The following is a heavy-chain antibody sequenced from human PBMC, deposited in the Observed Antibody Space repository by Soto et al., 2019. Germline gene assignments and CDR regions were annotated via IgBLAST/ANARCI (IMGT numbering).Heavy chain of an antibody. CDR3: TLGSGWKDFDY. Sequence: SETLSLTCTVSGGSISSGGYYWSWIRQHPGKGLEWIGYIYYRGSTYYNPSLKSRVTISVDTSKNQFSLKLSSVTAADTAAYYCTLGSGWKDFDYWGQGTLVTVSS. CDR1: GGSISSGGYY. CDR2: IYYRGST. J-gene: IGHJ4*02. V-gene: IGHV4-31*08. D-gene: IGHD3-22*01.